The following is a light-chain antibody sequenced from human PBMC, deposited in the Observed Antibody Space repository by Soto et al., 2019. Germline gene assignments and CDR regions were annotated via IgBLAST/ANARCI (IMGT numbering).Light chain of an antibody. CDR1: QSVSSTY. J-gene: IGKJ1*01. Sequence: EIVLTHSPGTLSLSPCESATLSSSASQSVSSTYLAWYQHKPGQAPRLLIYGASSRATGIPDRFSGSGAGTDFTLIISRLEPEDFAVYYCQQYGNSFVGFGQGTKVDIK. V-gene: IGKV3-20*01. CDR3: QQYGNSFVG. CDR2: GAS.